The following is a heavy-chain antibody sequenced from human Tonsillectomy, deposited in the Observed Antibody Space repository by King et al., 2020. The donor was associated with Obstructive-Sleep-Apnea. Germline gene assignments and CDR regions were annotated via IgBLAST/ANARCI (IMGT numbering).Heavy chain of an antibody. CDR2: MNPNSGKT. Sequence: QEQLVQSGAEVKKPGASVKVSCKASGYIFTSYDINWVRQATGQGLEWMGWMNPNSGKTDYAQKFQGIVTMTRNTTISTAYMEVSSLRSDDTAVYFCARRLGYSCDFWGQGTLVTVSS. J-gene: IGHJ4*02. D-gene: IGHD5-18*01. CDR3: ARRLGYSCDF. CDR1: GYIFTSYD. V-gene: IGHV1-8*01.